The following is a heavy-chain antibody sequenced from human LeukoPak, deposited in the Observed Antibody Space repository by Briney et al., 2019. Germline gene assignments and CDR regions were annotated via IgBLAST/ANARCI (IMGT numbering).Heavy chain of an antibody. CDR3: ARDMYSGSYYVINWFDP. CDR1: GGSISSSPYY. V-gene: IGHV4-39*07. J-gene: IGHJ5*02. Sequence: SGTLSLTCTVSGGSISSSPYYWGWIRQPPGKGLEWIGNMYYSGSTYYNPSLKSRVTISVDTSKNQFSLKLSSVTAADTAVYYCARDMYSGSYYVINWFDPWGQGTLVTVSS. D-gene: IGHD1-26*01. CDR2: MYYSGST.